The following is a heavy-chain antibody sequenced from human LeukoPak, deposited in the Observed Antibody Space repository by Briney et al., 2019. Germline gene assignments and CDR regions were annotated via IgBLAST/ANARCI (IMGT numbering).Heavy chain of an antibody. CDR3: VRDPGWLQVDY. V-gene: IGHV1-2*02. D-gene: IGHD5-24*01. CDR1: GYTFTDYY. Sequence: ASVTVSCKASGYTFTDYYIHWVRQAPGQGLEWMGWIHPPSGGTNYAEKLQGRVTMTRDTSISTAYMELTRLTSDDAGVYYCVRDPGWLQVDYWGQGTLLTVPS. J-gene: IGHJ4*02. CDR2: IHPPSGGT.